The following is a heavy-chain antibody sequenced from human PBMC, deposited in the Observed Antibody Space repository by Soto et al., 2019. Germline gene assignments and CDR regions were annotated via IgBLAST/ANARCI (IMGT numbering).Heavy chain of an antibody. Sequence: SGPTLVNATQTLTLTCTFSGFSLSTSGVGVGWIRQPPGKALEWLALIYWDDDKRYSPSLKSRLTITKDTSKNQVVLTMTNMDPVDTATYYCAHPDSSGYYGAFDIWGQGTMVTVSS. D-gene: IGHD3-22*01. J-gene: IGHJ3*02. CDR3: AHPDSSGYYGAFDI. CDR1: GFSLSTSGVG. CDR2: IYWDDDK. V-gene: IGHV2-5*02.